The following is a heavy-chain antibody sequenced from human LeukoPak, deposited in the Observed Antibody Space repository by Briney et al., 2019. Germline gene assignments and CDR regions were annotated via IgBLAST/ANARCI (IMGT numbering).Heavy chain of an antibody. J-gene: IGHJ5*02. Sequence: ETLSLTCTVSGDSITITNYYWGWIRQPPGKGLEWVSAISGSGGSTYYADSVKGRFTISRDNSKNTLYLQMNSLRAEDTAVYYCAKASGSCYFGACWFDPWGQGTLVTVSS. D-gene: IGHD2-15*01. CDR1: GDSITITNYY. V-gene: IGHV3-23*01. CDR2: ISGSGGST. CDR3: AKASGSCYFGACWFDP.